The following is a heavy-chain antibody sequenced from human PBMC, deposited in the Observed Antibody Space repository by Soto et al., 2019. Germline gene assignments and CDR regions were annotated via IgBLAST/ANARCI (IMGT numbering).Heavy chain of an antibody. CDR1: GDSVSSNSAT. J-gene: IGHJ4*02. CDR3: TRESMSGWSDF. CDR2: TYYRSKWSN. D-gene: IGHD6-19*01. Sequence: SQPLSPTFAISGDSVSSNSATWDWIRQCPSRGLEWLGRTYYRSKWSNDYAVSVKSRITINPDTSKNQFSLQLNSVTPDDTAVYYCTRESMSGWSDFWGQGILVTVSS. V-gene: IGHV6-1*01.